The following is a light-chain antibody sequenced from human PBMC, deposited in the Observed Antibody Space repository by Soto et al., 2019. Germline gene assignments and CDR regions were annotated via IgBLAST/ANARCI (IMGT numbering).Light chain of an antibody. CDR3: QQYDTLPPFT. V-gene: IGKV1-33*01. CDR1: QDISNY. Sequence: DIQMTQSPSSLSASVGDRVTITCQASQDISNYLNWYQQKPGKAPKLLIYDASNLETGVPSRFSGSGSGTDFTFTISSLQPEDIAKYYCQQYDTLPPFTFGPGTKVDIK. J-gene: IGKJ3*01. CDR2: DAS.